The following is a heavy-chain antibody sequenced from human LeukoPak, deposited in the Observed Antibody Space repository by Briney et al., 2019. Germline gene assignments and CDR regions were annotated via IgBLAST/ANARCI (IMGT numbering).Heavy chain of an antibody. V-gene: IGHV1-8*01. Sequence: ASVKVSCKASGYTFTSSDINWVRQATGQGLEWMGWMNPNSGNTGSAQNLQGRLTMTRNTSISTAYMELSSLRSEDTAVYYCARRIGRGYASDYWGQGTLVTVSS. CDR1: GYTFTSSD. CDR3: ARRIGRGYASDY. D-gene: IGHD5-12*01. J-gene: IGHJ4*02. CDR2: MNPNSGNT.